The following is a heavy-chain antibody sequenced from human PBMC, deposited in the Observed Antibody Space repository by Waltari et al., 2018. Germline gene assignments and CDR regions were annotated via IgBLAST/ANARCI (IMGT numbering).Heavy chain of an antibody. D-gene: IGHD3-16*01. CDR3: ARRPMGAAFDY. J-gene: IGHJ4*02. CDR1: GDSMTNSNYY. CDR2: IYYSGTS. V-gene: IGHV4-39*02. Sequence: QLQMHESGPGLVKSSETLSLTCTVSGDSMTNSNYYWAWIRQPPGKGLEWIGNIYYSGTSFYTPSLMSRLTISADTSKNHFSLSLTSVTVADTAIYYCARRPMGAAFDYWGQGVLVTISS.